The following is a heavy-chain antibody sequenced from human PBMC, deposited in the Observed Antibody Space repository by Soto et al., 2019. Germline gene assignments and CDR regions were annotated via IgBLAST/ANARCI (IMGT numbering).Heavy chain of an antibody. CDR1: GYTFTTYG. Sequence: QVQLVQSGTEVKKPGASVKVSCKASGYTFTTYGINWVRQAPGQGLEWMGWISGYNGNTKYAQKLQGRVTMTTDTSTRTASMELRSLRADDTAVYYCARESVEKSSDYWGQGTLVTVSS. V-gene: IGHV1-18*01. CDR2: ISGYNGNT. D-gene: IGHD3-3*01. CDR3: ARESVEKSSDY. J-gene: IGHJ4*02.